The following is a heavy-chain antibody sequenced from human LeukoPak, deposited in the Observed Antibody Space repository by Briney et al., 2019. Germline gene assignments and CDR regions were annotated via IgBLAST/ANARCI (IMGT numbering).Heavy chain of an antibody. Sequence: GGSLRLSCAASGFTFSSYAMHWVRQAPGKGLEWVAVISYDGSNKYYADSVKGRFTISRDNAKNSLYLQMNSLRAEDTAVYYCARGVPTGIDYFDYWGQGTLVTVSS. CDR2: ISYDGSNK. CDR1: GFTFSSYA. J-gene: IGHJ4*02. CDR3: ARGVPTGIDYFDY. D-gene: IGHD1-1*01. V-gene: IGHV3-30-3*01.